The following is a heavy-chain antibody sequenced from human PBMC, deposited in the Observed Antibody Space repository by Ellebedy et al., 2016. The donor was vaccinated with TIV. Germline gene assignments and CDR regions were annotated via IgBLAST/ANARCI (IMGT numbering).Heavy chain of an antibody. CDR3: AKDVFRWALDS. CDR1: GFTLSRNA. CDR2: IEGSNDNT. J-gene: IGHJ4*02. Sequence: GGSLRLXCAASGFTLSRNAMTWVRQAPGKGLEWVSAIEGSNDNTHYADSVMGRFTISRDTSRNTLFLQMNSLTVGDTAVYYCAKDVFRWALDSWGQGTLVTVSS. D-gene: IGHD3-10*02. V-gene: IGHV3-23*01.